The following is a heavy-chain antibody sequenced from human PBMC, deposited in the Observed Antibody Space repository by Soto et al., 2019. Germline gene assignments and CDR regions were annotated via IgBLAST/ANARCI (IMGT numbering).Heavy chain of an antibody. V-gene: IGHV3-23*01. J-gene: IGHJ4*02. CDR2: ISGSGSNP. CDR3: AKTASITISDGFDH. Sequence: EVQVLESGGGLVQPVGSLRLSCAASGFTFSSYAMSWVRQAPGQGLEWVSAISGSGSNPYYADSVKGPFTISRDNSKNKLYLQLNILRAEDTSLYYCAKTASITISDGFDHWGQGTLVTVSS. D-gene: IGHD5-12*01. CDR1: GFTFSSYA.